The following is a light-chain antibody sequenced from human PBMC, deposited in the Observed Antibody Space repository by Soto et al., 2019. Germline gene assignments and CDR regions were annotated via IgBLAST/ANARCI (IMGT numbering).Light chain of an antibody. Sequence: DIQMTQSPSSLSAFVGDRVTITCRASPGISNYLAWFQQKPGQAHKSLIYSASSLQSGDPSKFSGSGSGTDFTLTICSLQPEDFATYYYQQYNSYPLTCGPGTKVDIK. CDR2: SAS. CDR3: QQYNSYPLT. J-gene: IGKJ3*01. CDR1: PGISNY. V-gene: IGKV1-16*02.